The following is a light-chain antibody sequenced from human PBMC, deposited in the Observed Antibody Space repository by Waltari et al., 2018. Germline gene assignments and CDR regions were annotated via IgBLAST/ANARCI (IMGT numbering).Light chain of an antibody. V-gene: IGLV2-8*01. CDR2: EVT. CDR1: SSDVGGYDY. CDR3: SSFAGSNNYV. J-gene: IGLJ1*01. Sequence: HSALTQPPSASGSPGQSVTISCTGTSSDVGGYDYVSWSQQHPGKAPKLIISEVTKRPSGVPDRFSGSKSGNTASLTVSGLQADDEADYYCSSFAGSNNYVFGTGTKVTVL.